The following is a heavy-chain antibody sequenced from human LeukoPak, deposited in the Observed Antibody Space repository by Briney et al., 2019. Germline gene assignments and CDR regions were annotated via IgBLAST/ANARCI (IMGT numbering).Heavy chain of an antibody. CDR3: AKDQEVPAAGTWGSIDY. CDR1: GFTFSNYG. Sequence: PGGSLRLSCAASGFTFSNYGMHWVRQAPGKGLEWVAVISYDGSDKYYADSVKGRFTISRDNSKNTLYVQLNSLRADDTAVYYCAKDQEVPAAGTWGSIDYWGQGTLVTVSS. CDR2: ISYDGSDK. D-gene: IGHD6-13*01. V-gene: IGHV3-30*18. J-gene: IGHJ4*02.